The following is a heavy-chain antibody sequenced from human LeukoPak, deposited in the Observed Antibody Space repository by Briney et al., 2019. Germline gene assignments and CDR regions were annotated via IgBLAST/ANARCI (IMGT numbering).Heavy chain of an antibody. Sequence: GGSLRLSCAASGFTFSSYAMNWVRQAPGKGLEWVSSISVDGSHTYYADSVKGRFTISRDNSKNTLSLQMNSLRAEDKAVYYCAKCYDTSGRRASDIWGQGTMVTVSS. CDR2: ISVDGSHT. D-gene: IGHD3-22*01. CDR1: GFTFSSYA. J-gene: IGHJ3*02. CDR3: AKCYDTSGRRASDI. V-gene: IGHV3-23*01.